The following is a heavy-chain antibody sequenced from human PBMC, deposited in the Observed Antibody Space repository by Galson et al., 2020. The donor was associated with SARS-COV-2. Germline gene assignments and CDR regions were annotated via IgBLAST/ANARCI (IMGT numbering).Heavy chain of an antibody. CDR3: ARAQSLRLRFLEWPRYWFDP. CDR2: INPNSGGT. D-gene: IGHD3-3*01. J-gene: IGHJ5*02. CDR1: GYTFTGYY. V-gene: IGHV1-2*02. Sequence: ASVKVSCKASGYTFTGYYMHWVRQAPGQGLEWMGWINPNSGGTNYAQKFQGRVTMTMDTSKNQFSLKLSSVTAADTAVYYCARAQSLRLRFLEWPRYWFDPWGQGTLVTVSS.